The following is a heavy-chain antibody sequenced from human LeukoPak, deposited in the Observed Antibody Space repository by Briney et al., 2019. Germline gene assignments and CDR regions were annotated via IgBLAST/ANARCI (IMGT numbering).Heavy chain of an antibody. V-gene: IGHV3-64D*09. CDR3: VKRLAKDAFDI. CDR2: ISSNGGST. D-gene: IGHD3-22*01. Sequence: PGGSLRLSCSASGFSFSSYAMHWVRQAPGKGLKYVSAISSNGGSTNYADSVKGRFTISRDNSKNTLYLQMSSLRAEDTAVYYCVKRLAKDAFDIWGQGTMVTVSS. CDR1: GFSFSSYA. J-gene: IGHJ3*02.